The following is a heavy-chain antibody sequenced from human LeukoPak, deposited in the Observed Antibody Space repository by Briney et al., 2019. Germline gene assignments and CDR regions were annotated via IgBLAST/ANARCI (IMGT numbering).Heavy chain of an antibody. Sequence: PGGSLRLSCAASGFTFSSYAMSWVRQAPGKGLVWVSLVKTDGTTNYADSVKGRFTVSRDNVKNTLYLQMNSLRVEDTALYYCHPLGYTSNWGQGTPVTVSS. CDR3: HPLGYTSN. CDR2: VKTDGTT. D-gene: IGHD6-19*01. CDR1: GFTFSSYA. J-gene: IGHJ4*02. V-gene: IGHV3-74*01.